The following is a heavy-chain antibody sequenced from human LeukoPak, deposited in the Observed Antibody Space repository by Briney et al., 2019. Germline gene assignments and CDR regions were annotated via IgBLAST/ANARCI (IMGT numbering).Heavy chain of an antibody. CDR1: GFTFSSYW. J-gene: IGHJ3*02. V-gene: IGHV3-7*01. Sequence: PGGSLRLSCAASGFTFSSYWMSWVRQAPGKGLEWVANIKQDGSEKYYVDSVKGRFTISRDNAKNSLYLQMNSLRAEDTAVYYCAREERVLHSSGYFWYAFDIWGQGTMVTVSS. D-gene: IGHD3-22*01. CDR3: AREERVLHSSGYFWYAFDI. CDR2: IKQDGSEK.